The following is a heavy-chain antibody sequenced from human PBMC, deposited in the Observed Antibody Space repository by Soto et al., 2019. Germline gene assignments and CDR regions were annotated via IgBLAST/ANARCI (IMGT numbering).Heavy chain of an antibody. CDR1: GYTFTSYA. Sequence: ASVKVSCKASGYTFTSYAMHWVRQAPGQRLEWMGWINAGNGNTKYSQKFQGRVTITRDTSASTAYMELSSLRSEDTAVYYCATPYSGYDYHYYSGMDVWGQGTTVTVSS. V-gene: IGHV1-3*01. D-gene: IGHD5-12*01. CDR3: ATPYSGYDYHYYSGMDV. J-gene: IGHJ6*02. CDR2: INAGNGNT.